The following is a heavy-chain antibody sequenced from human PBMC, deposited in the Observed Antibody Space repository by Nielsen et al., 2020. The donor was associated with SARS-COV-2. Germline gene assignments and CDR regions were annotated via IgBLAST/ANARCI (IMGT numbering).Heavy chain of an antibody. CDR2: ISGSGGST. V-gene: IGHV3-23*01. D-gene: IGHD5-24*01. CDR3: AKDSRNGYNFFDY. Sequence: GESLKISCAASGFTFSSYAMSWVRQAPGKGLEWVSAISGSGGSTYYADSVKGRFTISRDNSKNTLYLQMNGLRAEDTAVYYCAKDSRNGYNFFDYWGQGTLVTVSS. J-gene: IGHJ4*02. CDR1: GFTFSSYA.